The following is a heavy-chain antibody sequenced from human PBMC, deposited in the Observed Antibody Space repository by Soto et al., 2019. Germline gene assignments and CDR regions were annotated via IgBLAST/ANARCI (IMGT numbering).Heavy chain of an antibody. Sequence: QVQLVQSGAEVKKPGSSVKVSCKASGGTFSSYTISWVRQAPGQGLEWMGRILPILGIANYAQKLQGRVTIPADKSTSTGYMELGSLRCEDTAVYYCARKFPRSGTGDYMDAWGKGPTVTVSS. J-gene: IGHJ6*03. D-gene: IGHD3-10*01. V-gene: IGHV1-69*02. CDR1: GGTFSSYT. CDR2: ILPILGIA. CDR3: ARKFPRSGTGDYMDA.